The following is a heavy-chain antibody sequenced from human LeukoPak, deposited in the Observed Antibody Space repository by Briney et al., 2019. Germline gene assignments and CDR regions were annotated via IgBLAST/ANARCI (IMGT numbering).Heavy chain of an antibody. Sequence: GESLKISCKGSGYSFTSYWIGWVRQMPGKGLEWMGIIYPGDSDTRYSPSFQGQVTISADKSISTAYLQWSSLKASDTAMYYCARPGPTNARNPYFQHWGQGTLVTVSS. V-gene: IGHV5-51*01. D-gene: IGHD2-8*01. CDR1: GYSFTSYW. J-gene: IGHJ1*01. CDR2: IYPGDSDT. CDR3: ARPGPTNARNPYFQH.